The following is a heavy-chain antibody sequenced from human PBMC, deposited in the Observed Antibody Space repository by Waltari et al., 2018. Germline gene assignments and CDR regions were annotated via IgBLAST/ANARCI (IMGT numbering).Heavy chain of an antibody. D-gene: IGHD2-15*01. V-gene: IGHV3-23*04. Sequence: EVHLVESGGGLVQPGGSLRLSCVASGFNFGAHAMGWARQAAGQGPEWVHAICHLCSFTYYASSVKVRFITSRDNSRNTLSLHMASLRAEDTAIYYCTKRYCVPDRCYGLDYWGQGTLVTVSS. CDR1: GFNFGAHA. CDR2: ICHLCSFT. CDR3: TKRYCVPDRCYGLDY. J-gene: IGHJ4*02.